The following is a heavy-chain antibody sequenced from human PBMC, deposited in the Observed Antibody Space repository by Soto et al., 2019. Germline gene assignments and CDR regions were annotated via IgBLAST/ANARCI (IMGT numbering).Heavy chain of an antibody. CDR3: ARDPAYCSGGSCYVDY. CDR2: IYYSGST. V-gene: IGHV4-30-4*01. D-gene: IGHD2-15*01. Sequence: SETLSLTCTVSGGSISSGDYYWSWIRQPPGKGLEWIGYIYYSGSTYYNPSLKSRVTISVDTSKNQFSLKLSSVTAADTAVYYCARDPAYCSGGSCYVDYWGQGTLVTAPQ. J-gene: IGHJ4*02. CDR1: GGSISSGDYY.